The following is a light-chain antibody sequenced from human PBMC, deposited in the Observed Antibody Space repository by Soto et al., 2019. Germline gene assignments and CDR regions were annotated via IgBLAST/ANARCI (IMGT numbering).Light chain of an antibody. Sequence: EIVLTQSPGTLSLSPGERATLSCRASQSVSSSYLAWYQQKPGQAPRLLIYDASSRATGIPDRFSGSGSGTDFTLTISRLEPEDFAVYYCQKYGTSTRTFGQGTKVEIK. CDR1: QSVSSSY. CDR3: QKYGTSTRT. V-gene: IGKV3-20*01. J-gene: IGKJ1*01. CDR2: DAS.